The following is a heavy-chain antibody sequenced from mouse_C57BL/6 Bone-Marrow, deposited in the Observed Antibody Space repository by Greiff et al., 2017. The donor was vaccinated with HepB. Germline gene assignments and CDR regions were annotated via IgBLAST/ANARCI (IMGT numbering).Heavy chain of an antibody. D-gene: IGHD2-2*01. Sequence: VQLVESGAELMKPGASVKLSCTASGYTFTGDWIEWVKQRPGHGLEWIGGILPGSGSTNYNEKFKGKATFTADTSSNTAYMQLSSLTTEDSAIYYCASLEGDDGDWFAYRGQGTLVTVSA. CDR1: GYTFTGDW. CDR3: ASLEGDDGDWFAY. V-gene: IGHV1-9*01. CDR2: ILPGSGST. J-gene: IGHJ3*01.